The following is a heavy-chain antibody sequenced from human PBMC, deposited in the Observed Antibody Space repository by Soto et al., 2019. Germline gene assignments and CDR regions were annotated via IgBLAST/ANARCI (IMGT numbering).Heavy chain of an antibody. CDR2: IYYSGST. V-gene: IGHV4-59*01. CDR3: ARDQWSAQSVRGMDV. Sequence: SSETLSLTCTVSGGSISSYYWSWIRQHPGKGLEWIGYIYYSGSTNYNPSLKSRVTISVDTSKNQFSLKLSSVTAADTAVYCCARDQWSAQSVRGMDVWGQGTTVTVSS. D-gene: IGHD3-3*01. J-gene: IGHJ6*02. CDR1: GGSISSYY.